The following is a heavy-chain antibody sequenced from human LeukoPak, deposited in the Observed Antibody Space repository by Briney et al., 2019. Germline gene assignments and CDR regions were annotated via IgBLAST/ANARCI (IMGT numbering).Heavy chain of an antibody. CDR1: GFTVSSNY. V-gene: IGHV3-9*01. CDR2: ISWNSGSI. Sequence: GGSLRLSCAASGFTVSSNYMTWVRQAPGKGLEWVSGISWNSGSIGYADSVKGRFTISRDNAKNSLYLQMNSLRAEDTALYYCAKDMTYDSSGYYSSWGQGTLVTVSS. D-gene: IGHD3-22*01. J-gene: IGHJ4*02. CDR3: AKDMTYDSSGYYSS.